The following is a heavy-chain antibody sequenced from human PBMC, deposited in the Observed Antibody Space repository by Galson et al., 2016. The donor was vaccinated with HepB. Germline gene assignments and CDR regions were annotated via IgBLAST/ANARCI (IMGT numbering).Heavy chain of an antibody. Sequence: SLRLSCAASGFIFGDYAMSWVRQSPGKGLEWVSDPTWNGGIIGYADSVKGRFTISRDNARNFLFLQMNNLRSEDTALYYCAKGIGSGWSDYWGPGTLVSVSS. D-gene: IGHD6-19*01. CDR1: GFIFGDYA. CDR2: PTWNGGII. CDR3: AKGIGSGWSDY. J-gene: IGHJ4*02. V-gene: IGHV3-9*01.